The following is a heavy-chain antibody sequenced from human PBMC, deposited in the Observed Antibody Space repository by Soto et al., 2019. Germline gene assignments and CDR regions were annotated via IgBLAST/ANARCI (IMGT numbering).Heavy chain of an antibody. CDR2: IRSKAYGGTT. Sequence: EVQLVESGGGLVQPGRYLRLSCTASGFTFGDYAMSWFRQAPGKGLEWVGVIRSKAYGGTTEYAASVKGRFTISRDDSKSIAYLQMNSLKTEDTAVYYCTRDRAVAGSGEFDYWGQGTLVTVSS. CDR3: TRDRAVAGSGEFDY. CDR1: GFTFGDYA. D-gene: IGHD6-19*01. V-gene: IGHV3-49*03. J-gene: IGHJ4*02.